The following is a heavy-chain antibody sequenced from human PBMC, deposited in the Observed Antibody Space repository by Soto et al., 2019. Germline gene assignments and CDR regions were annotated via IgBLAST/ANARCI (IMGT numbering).Heavy chain of an antibody. CDR3: ASPPIQLWLYYYYYYMDV. CDR1: GFTFSSYA. CDR2: ISGSGGST. Sequence: EVQLLESGGGLVQPGGSLRLSCAASGFTFSSYAMSWVRQAPGKGLEWVSAISGSGGSTYYADSVKGRFTISRDNSKNTLYLQMTSRRAEDTAVYYCASPPIQLWLYYYYYYMDVWGKGTTVTVSS. D-gene: IGHD5-18*01. V-gene: IGHV3-23*01. J-gene: IGHJ6*03.